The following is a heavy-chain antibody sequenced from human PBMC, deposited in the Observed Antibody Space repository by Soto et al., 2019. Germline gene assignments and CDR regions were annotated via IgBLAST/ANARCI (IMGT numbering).Heavy chain of an antibody. D-gene: IGHD3-22*01. CDR3: ARDHHYYDSSGFDY. J-gene: IGHJ4*02. V-gene: IGHV3-53*01. Sequence: GGSLRLSCAASGFTVSSNYMSWVRQAPGKGLEWVSVIYSGGSTYYADSVEGRFTISRDNSKNTLYLQMNSLRAEDTAVYYCARDHHYYDSSGFDYWGQGTLVTVSS. CDR2: IYSGGST. CDR1: GFTVSSNY.